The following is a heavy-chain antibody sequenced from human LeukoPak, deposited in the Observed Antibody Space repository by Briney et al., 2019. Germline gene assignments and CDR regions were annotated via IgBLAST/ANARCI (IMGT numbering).Heavy chain of an antibody. CDR3: ARHLSSITSCPNY. V-gene: IGHV5-51*01. CDR1: GYSFASYW. Sequence: GESLKISCKGSGYSFASYWIAWVRQMPGKGLEWMGVIYPGNSDITYSPSFQGQVTISADKSVSTAYLHWSSLKASDTANYYCARHLSSITSCPNYWGQGTLVTVSS. D-gene: IGHD2-2*01. J-gene: IGHJ4*02. CDR2: IYPGNSDI.